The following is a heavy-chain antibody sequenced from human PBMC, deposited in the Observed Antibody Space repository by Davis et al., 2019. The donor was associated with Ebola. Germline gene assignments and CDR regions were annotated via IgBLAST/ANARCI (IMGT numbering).Heavy chain of an antibody. CDR2: IYYNGYT. Sequence: PSETLSLTCTVSGGSISSSSYYWGWIRQPPGKGLEWIGTIYYNGYTYYTPSLKSRVTMSVDTSKNQFSLKLTSVTAADTAVYYCARKSYISGLPFDYWGQGTLVTVSS. D-gene: IGHD6-19*01. CDR1: GGSISSSSYY. V-gene: IGHV4-39*07. CDR3: ARKSYISGLPFDY. J-gene: IGHJ4*02.